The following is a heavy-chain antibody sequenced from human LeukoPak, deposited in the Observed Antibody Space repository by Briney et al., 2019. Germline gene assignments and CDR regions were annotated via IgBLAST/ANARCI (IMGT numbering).Heavy chain of an antibody. D-gene: IGHD3-3*01. V-gene: IGHV4-59*01. CDR2: IYYSGST. CDR3: ASAPYYDFWSGYYTNWYFDL. J-gene: IGHJ2*01. CDR1: GGSISSYY. Sequence: SETLSLTCAVSGGSISSYYWSWIRQPPGKGLEWIGDIYYSGSTNYNPSLKSRVTISVDTSKNQFSLKLSSVTAADTAVYYCASAPYYDFWSGYYTNWYFDLWGRGTLVTVSS.